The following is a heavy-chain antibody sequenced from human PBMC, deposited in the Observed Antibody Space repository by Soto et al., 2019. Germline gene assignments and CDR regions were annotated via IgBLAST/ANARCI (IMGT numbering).Heavy chain of an antibody. J-gene: IGHJ4*02. CDR1: GGSINSLY. Sequence: SETLSLTCTVSGGSINSLYWSWIRQPPGKGLEWIGNIHYSGGTIYDSSLKSRVTISVDTSKKQFSVKLSSVTAADTAVYYCASGYVARFDYWGQGTLVTVSS. V-gene: IGHV4-59*08. CDR2: IHYSGGT. D-gene: IGHD5-12*01. CDR3: ASGYVARFDY.